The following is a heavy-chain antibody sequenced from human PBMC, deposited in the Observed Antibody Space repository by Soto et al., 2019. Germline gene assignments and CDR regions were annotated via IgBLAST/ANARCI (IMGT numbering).Heavy chain of an antibody. CDR2: IDSDGSST. V-gene: IGHV3-74*01. Sequence: EVQLVESGGGLVQPGGSLRVSCAASGFTFGSYWMNWVRQAPGKGLVWVSRIDSDGSSTTSADSVKGRFTTSRDNAKNTLYLQMSSLRVEDTAVYYCARGRPYGMDVWGQGTTVTVSS. CDR1: GFTFGSYW. CDR3: ARGRPYGMDV. J-gene: IGHJ6*02.